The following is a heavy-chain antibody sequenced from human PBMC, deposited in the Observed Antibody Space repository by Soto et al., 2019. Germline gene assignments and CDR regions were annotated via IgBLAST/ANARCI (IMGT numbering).Heavy chain of an antibody. CDR2: ISYDGSNK. Sequence: VGSLRLSCAASGFTFSSYAMHWVRQAPGKGLEWVAVISYDGSNKYYADSVKGRFTISRDNSKNTLYLQMNSLRAEDTAVYYCARDGIKENYYDSSGYYGMDVWGQGTTVTVSS. CDR3: ARDGIKENYYDSSGYYGMDV. D-gene: IGHD3-22*01. CDR1: GFTFSSYA. V-gene: IGHV3-30-3*01. J-gene: IGHJ6*02.